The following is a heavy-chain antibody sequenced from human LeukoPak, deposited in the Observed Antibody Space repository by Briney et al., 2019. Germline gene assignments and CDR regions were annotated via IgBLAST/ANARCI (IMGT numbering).Heavy chain of an antibody. CDR1: GFTFSSYS. V-gene: IGHV3-21*01. Sequence: GGSLRLSCAASGFTFSSYSMNWARQAPGKGLEWVSSISSSSSYIYYADSVKGRFTISRDNAKNSLYLQMNSLRAEDTAVYYCARDPGEFLWFGEHYGMDVWGQGTTVTVSS. CDR2: ISSSSSYI. D-gene: IGHD3-10*01. CDR3: ARDPGEFLWFGEHYGMDV. J-gene: IGHJ6*02.